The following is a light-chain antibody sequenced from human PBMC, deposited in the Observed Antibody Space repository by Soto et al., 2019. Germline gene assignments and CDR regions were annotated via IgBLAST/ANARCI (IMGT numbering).Light chain of an antibody. CDR1: RSNIGNNA. J-gene: IGLJ3*02. Sequence: QSVLTQTPSASGTPGQTVTISCSGSRSNIGNNAVSWYQQFPVTAPKLLIYNNNQRPSGVPDRFSGSKSGTSASLAISGLQSEDEAYYYCATWDDSLNARGVFGGGTKVTVL. CDR3: ATWDDSLNARGV. V-gene: IGLV1-44*01. CDR2: NNN.